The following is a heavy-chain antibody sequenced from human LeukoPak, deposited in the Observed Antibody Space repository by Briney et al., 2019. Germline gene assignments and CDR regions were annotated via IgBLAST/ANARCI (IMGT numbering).Heavy chain of an antibody. Sequence: GGSLRLSCAASGFTFDDYAMHWVRQAPGKGLEWVSGIGWNSGSIGYADSVKGRFTISRDNAKNSLYLQMNSLRAEDTALYYCAKGVWGYSYGSYFDYWGQGTLVTVSS. V-gene: IGHV3-9*01. CDR2: IGWNSGSI. CDR1: GFTFDDYA. J-gene: IGHJ4*02. CDR3: AKGVWGYSYGSYFDY. D-gene: IGHD5-18*01.